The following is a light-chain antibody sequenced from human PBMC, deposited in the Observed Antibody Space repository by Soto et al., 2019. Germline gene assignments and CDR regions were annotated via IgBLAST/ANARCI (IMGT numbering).Light chain of an antibody. CDR2: EVT. CDR3: SSYGGRNNYV. CDR1: SSDIGVYDY. J-gene: IGLJ1*01. Sequence: QSALTQPPSASGSPGQSVTISCTGTSSDIGVYDYVSWYQQHPDKAPKLVIYEVTKRPSGVPDRFSGSKSGNTASLTVSGRQAEDEADYYCSSYGGRNNYVFGTGTKVTVL. V-gene: IGLV2-8*01.